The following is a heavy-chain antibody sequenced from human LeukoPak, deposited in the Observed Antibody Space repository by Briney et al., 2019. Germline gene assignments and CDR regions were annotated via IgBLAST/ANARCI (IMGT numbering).Heavy chain of an antibody. CDR3: ARDLKQQLVHARGDY. V-gene: IGHV3-23*01. J-gene: IGHJ4*02. D-gene: IGHD6-13*01. CDR2: ISGSGGST. Sequence: GGSLRLSCAASGFTFSSYAMSWVRQAPGKGLEWVSAISGSGGSTYYADSVKGRFTISRDNAKNSLYLQMNSLRAEDTAVYYCARDLKQQLVHARGDYWGQGTLVTVSS. CDR1: GFTFSSYA.